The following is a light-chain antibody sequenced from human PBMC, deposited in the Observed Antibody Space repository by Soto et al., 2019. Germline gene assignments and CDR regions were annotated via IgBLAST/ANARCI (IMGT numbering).Light chain of an antibody. J-gene: IGKJ1*01. Sequence: EIVMTQSQATLSVSPGERATLSCRASQSVSSNLAWYQQKPGQAPRLLIYDASTRATGIPARFSGSGSGTEFTLTISSLQSEDFAIYYCQQYNNWWTFGQGTKVEIK. V-gene: IGKV3-15*01. CDR2: DAS. CDR3: QQYNNWWT. CDR1: QSVSSN.